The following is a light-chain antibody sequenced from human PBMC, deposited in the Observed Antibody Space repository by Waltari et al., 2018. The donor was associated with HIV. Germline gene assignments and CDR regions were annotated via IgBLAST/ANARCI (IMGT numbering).Light chain of an antibody. CDR2: GAS. CDR1: QSVGSN. J-gene: IGKJ2*01. Sequence: EIVLTQSPAALFVSPGERATLLCRASQSVGSNLAWYQQKRCQAPRLLIYGASTRATRIPARFSAIGSGTEFTLTISSLQSEYFEVYYCQQYNKWPPGYTFGQGTKLELK. V-gene: IGKV3-15*01. CDR3: QQYNKWPPGYT.